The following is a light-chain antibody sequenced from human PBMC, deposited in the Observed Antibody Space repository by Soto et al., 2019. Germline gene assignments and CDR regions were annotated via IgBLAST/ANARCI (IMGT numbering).Light chain of an antibody. V-gene: IGLV2-14*01. CDR1: SSDVGGYNY. Sequence: QSALTQPASVSGSPGQSIAISCTGTSSDVGGYNYVSWYQQHPGKAPKLMIYDVSNRPSGVSDRFSGSKSGNTASLTISGVQAEDEADYYCSSYTSSGTRVFGGGTKLTVL. CDR2: DVS. CDR3: SSYTSSGTRV. J-gene: IGLJ2*01.